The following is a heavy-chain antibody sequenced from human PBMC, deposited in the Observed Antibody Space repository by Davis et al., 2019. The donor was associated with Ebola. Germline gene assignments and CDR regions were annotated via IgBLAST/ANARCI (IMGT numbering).Heavy chain of an antibody. CDR3: ARGIYDYIWGSYPLGY. Sequence: PGGSLRLSCAASGFTFSSYAMHWVRQAPGKGLEWVAVISYDGSNKYYADSVKGRFTISRDNSKNTLYLQMNSLRAEDTAVYYCARGIYDYIWGSYPLGYWGQGTLVTVSS. J-gene: IGHJ4*02. CDR1: GFTFSSYA. CDR2: ISYDGSNK. V-gene: IGHV3-30-3*01. D-gene: IGHD3-16*02.